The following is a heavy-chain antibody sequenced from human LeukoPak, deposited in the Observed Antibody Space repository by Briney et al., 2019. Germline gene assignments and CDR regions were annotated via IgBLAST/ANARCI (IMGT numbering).Heavy chain of an antibody. CDR1: GGSFCGYY. J-gene: IGHJ4*02. V-gene: IGHV4-34*01. CDR2: INHSGST. Sequence: SETLSLTCAVYGGSFCGYYWSWIRQPPGKGLEWIGEINHSGSTNYNPSLKSRVTISVDTSKNQFSLKLSSVTAADTAVYYCASSLDWLFVSPGYWGQGTLVTVSS. CDR3: ASSLDWLFVSPGY. D-gene: IGHD3-9*01.